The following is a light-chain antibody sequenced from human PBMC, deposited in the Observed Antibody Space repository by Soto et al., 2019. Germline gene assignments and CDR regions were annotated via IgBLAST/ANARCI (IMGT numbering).Light chain of an antibody. Sequence: EIVLTQSPGTLSLSPGERATLSCRASQSVSSSYLAWYQQKPGQAPRLLIYGASSRATGIPDRFTGSWSGTDFTLTIGRLEPEDFAVYYCQQYSRSPLTFGVGTKVE. CDR1: QSVSSSY. CDR2: GAS. J-gene: IGKJ4*01. CDR3: QQYSRSPLT. V-gene: IGKV3-20*01.